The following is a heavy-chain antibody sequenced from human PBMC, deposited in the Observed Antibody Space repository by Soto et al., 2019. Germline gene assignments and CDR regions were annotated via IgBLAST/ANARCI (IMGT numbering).Heavy chain of an antibody. D-gene: IGHD1-1*01. CDR3: AANLRYPGAFDI. CDR2: IIPILGIA. V-gene: IGHV1-69*02. Sequence: SVKVSCKASGGTFSSYTISWVRQAPGQGLEWMGRIIPILGIANYAQKFQGRVTITADKSTSTAYMELSSLRPEDTAVYYCAANLRYPGAFDIWGQGTMVTVSS. J-gene: IGHJ3*02. CDR1: GGTFSSYT.